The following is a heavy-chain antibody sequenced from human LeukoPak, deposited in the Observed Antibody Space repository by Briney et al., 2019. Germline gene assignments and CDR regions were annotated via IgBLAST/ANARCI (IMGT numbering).Heavy chain of an antibody. J-gene: IGHJ5*02. V-gene: IGHV4-34*01. CDR1: GGSFSGYY. CDR2: INHSGST. CDR3: ARDHARGSGSHNTNWFDP. D-gene: IGHD3-10*01. Sequence: SETLSLTCAVYGGSFSGYYWSWIRQPPGKGREWIGEINHSGSTNYNPSLKSRVTIPVDTSKNQFSLKLSSVTAADTAVYYCARDHARGSGSHNTNWFDPWGQGTLVTVSS.